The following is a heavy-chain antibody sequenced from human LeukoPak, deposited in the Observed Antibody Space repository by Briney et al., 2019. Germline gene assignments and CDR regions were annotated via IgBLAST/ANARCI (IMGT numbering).Heavy chain of an antibody. CDR2: ISSSSSPI. CDR1: GFTFSNYI. CDR3: ARVNWNDVGSFDY. J-gene: IGHJ4*02. Sequence: GGSLRLSCAASGFTFSNYIMNWVRQAPGKGLEWLSYISSSSSPIYSADSVKRRFTISRDNAKNSLYLQMNSLRDEDTGVYYCARVNWNDVGSFDYWGQGTLVTVSS. V-gene: IGHV3-48*02. D-gene: IGHD1-20*01.